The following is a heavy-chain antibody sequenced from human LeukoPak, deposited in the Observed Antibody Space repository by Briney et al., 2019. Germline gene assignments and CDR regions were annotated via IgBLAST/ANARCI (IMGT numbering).Heavy chain of an antibody. Sequence: SETLSLTCTVSGGSISSYYWSWIRQPPGKGLEWIGYIYYSGSTNYNPSLKSRVTISVDTSKNQFSLKLNSVTAADTAVYYCAGAAAISGLDWFDPWGQGTLVTVSS. D-gene: IGHD2-2*01. CDR1: GGSISSYY. J-gene: IGHJ5*02. CDR3: AGAAAISGLDWFDP. V-gene: IGHV4-59*01. CDR2: IYYSGST.